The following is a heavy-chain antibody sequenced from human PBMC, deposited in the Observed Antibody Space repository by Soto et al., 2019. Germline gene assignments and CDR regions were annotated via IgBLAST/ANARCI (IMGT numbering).Heavy chain of an antibody. CDR2: MDQDGSER. Sequence: EVQLVESGGGLVQPGGSLRLSCAASGFTFSTYWMTWVRQPPGKGLEWVANMDQDGSERYYVDSVRGRFTVSRDNAKNSLNPQMNSLRAEDTAVYYCVCGGNFFIYWGQGTLVTVSP. CDR3: VCGGNFFIY. CDR1: GFTFSTYW. J-gene: IGHJ4*02. V-gene: IGHV3-7*01. D-gene: IGHD3-16*01.